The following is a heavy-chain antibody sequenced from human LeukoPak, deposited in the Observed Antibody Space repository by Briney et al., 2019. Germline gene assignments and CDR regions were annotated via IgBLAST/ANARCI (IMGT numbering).Heavy chain of an antibody. CDR3: ALLPPYPPYYYGSGSYYTV. CDR2: IYYSGST. J-gene: IGHJ6*02. CDR1: GGSISSSSYY. D-gene: IGHD3-10*01. V-gene: IGHV4-39*07. Sequence: SETLSLTCTVSGGSISSSSYYWGWIRQPPGKGLEWIGSIYYSGSTYYNPSLKSRVTISVDTSKNQFSLKLSSVTAADTAVYYCALLPPYPPYYYGSGSYYTVWGQGTTVTVSS.